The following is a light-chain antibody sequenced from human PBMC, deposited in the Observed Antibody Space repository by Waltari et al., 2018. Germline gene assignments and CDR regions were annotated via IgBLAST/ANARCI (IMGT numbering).Light chain of an antibody. CDR2: EVS. CDR3: SSYTSSVV. J-gene: IGLJ2*01. V-gene: IGLV2-14*01. Sequence: QSALTQPASVSGSPGQSITISCTGTSSDDGGYTYVSWYQQHPGKAPTLMLYEVSNRPSGVSNRFGGDKAGNTAAMTISGREAEGEADYSCSSYTSSVVFGGGTKLTV. CDR1: SSDDGGYTY.